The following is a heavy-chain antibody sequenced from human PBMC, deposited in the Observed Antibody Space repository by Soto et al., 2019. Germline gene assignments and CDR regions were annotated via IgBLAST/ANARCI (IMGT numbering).Heavy chain of an antibody. CDR3: ARTGDGHHDFLDY. Sequence: GGSLRLSCAASRFTFSSYWMNWVRQAPGKGLEWVANINQDGNEDNLLDSVKGRFTISRDNAKNSLFLQMNSLRVDDTAVYYCARTGDGHHDFLDYWGQGALVTVSS. V-gene: IGHV3-7*01. J-gene: IGHJ4*02. D-gene: IGHD1-1*01. CDR1: RFTFSSYW. CDR2: INQDGNED.